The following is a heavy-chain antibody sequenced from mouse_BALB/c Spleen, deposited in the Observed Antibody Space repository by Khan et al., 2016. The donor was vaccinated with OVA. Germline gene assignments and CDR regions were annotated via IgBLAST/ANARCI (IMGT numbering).Heavy chain of an antibody. Sequence: DLVKPGASVKLSCKASGYTFTSYWINWIKQRPGQGLEWIGRIAPGSGSAYYNEMFKGKATLTVDTSSSTAYIQLSSLSSEDSAVYFSARENYYGSTCYAMDYWGQGTSVTVSS. D-gene: IGHD1-1*01. CDR3: ARENYYGSTCYAMDY. V-gene: IGHV1S41*01. J-gene: IGHJ4*01. CDR1: GYTFTSYW. CDR2: IAPGSGSA.